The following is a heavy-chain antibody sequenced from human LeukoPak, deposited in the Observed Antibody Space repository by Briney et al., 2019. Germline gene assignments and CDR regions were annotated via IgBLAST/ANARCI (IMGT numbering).Heavy chain of an antibody. Sequence: PSETLSLTCTVSGGSISSGDYYWSWIRQPPGKGLEWIGYIYYSGSTYYNPSLKSRVTISVDTSKNQFSLKLSSVTAADTAVYYCAGRYCSGGSCYRRVDYWGQGTLVTVSS. CDR2: IYYSGST. CDR3: AGRYCSGGSCYRRVDY. J-gene: IGHJ4*02. D-gene: IGHD2-15*01. CDR1: GGSISSGDYY. V-gene: IGHV4-30-4*08.